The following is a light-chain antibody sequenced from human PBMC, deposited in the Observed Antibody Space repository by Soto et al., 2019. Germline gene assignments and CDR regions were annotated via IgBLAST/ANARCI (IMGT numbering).Light chain of an antibody. Sequence: EIVLTQSPGTRSLSPGERVTLSCRASQSVGTSWLAWYQQKPGQSPRLLIYSTSSRATGIPDRFSGSGSETDFALTISRLEPEDSAVYYCQQYASSQWTFGQGTKVEIK. CDR1: QSVGTSW. CDR3: QQYASSQWT. V-gene: IGKV3-20*01. CDR2: STS. J-gene: IGKJ1*01.